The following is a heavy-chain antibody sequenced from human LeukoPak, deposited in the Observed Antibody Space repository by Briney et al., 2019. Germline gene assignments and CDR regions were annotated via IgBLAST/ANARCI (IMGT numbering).Heavy chain of an antibody. J-gene: IGHJ3*02. V-gene: IGHV4-38-2*02. Sequence: SETLSLTCTVSGYSISSGYFWGWIRQPPGQGLEWIGVYHIGTTDYNPSLKSRVTISVDRPKNQMSLKLSSVTAADTAVYYCARCLGFLIGSSWYPDAFDIWGQGTMVTVSS. CDR1: GYSISSGYF. D-gene: IGHD6-13*01. CDR3: ARCLGFLIGSSWYPDAFDI. CDR2: VYHIGTT.